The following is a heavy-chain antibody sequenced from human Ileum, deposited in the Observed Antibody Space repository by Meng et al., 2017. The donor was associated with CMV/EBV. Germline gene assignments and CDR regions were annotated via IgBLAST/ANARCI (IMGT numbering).Heavy chain of an antibody. CDR3: AKDPFQQWGRGGAFDI. V-gene: IGHV3-33*06. Sequence: GESLKISCAASGFTFSSYGMHWVRQAPGKGLEWVAVIWYDGSNKYYADSVKGRFTISRDNSKNTLYLQMNSLRAEDTAVYYCAKDPFQQWGRGGAFDIWGQGTMVTVSS. J-gene: IGHJ3*02. CDR1: GFTFSSYG. D-gene: IGHD6-19*01. CDR2: IWYDGSNK.